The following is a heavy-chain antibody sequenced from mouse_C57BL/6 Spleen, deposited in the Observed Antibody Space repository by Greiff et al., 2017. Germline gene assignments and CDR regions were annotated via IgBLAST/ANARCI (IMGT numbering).Heavy chain of an antibody. Sequence: VKLMESGPELVKPGASVKISCKASGYSFTSYYIHWVKQRPGQGLEWIGWIYPGSGNTKYNEKFKGKATLTADTSSSTAYMQLSSLTSEDSAVYDSGRNYYDYAGFDYWGQGTTLTVSS. CDR2: IYPGSGNT. J-gene: IGHJ2*01. CDR3: GRNYYDYAGFDY. V-gene: IGHV1-66*01. CDR1: GYSFTSYY. D-gene: IGHD2-4*01.